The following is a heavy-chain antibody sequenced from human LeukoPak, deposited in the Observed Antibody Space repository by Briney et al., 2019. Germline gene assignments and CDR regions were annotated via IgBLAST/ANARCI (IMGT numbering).Heavy chain of an antibody. Sequence: GGSLRLSCAASGFTFSSYAMSWVRQAPGKGLEWVSAISGSGGSTYYADSVKGRFTISRDNSKNTLYLQMNSLRAEDTAVYYCAKSGRRWELLRNYFDYWGQETLVTVSS. CDR1: GFTFSSYA. V-gene: IGHV3-23*01. CDR2: ISGSGGST. D-gene: IGHD1-26*01. CDR3: AKSGRRWELLRNYFDY. J-gene: IGHJ4*02.